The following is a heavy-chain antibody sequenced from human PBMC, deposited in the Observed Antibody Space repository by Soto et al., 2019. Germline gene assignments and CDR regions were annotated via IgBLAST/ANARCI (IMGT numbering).Heavy chain of an antibody. D-gene: IGHD4-17*01. CDR3: AAPLPLRWVDY. J-gene: IGHJ4*02. V-gene: IGHV3-23*01. CDR1: GFNFSSFA. Sequence: EVQLLESGGGLVQPGGSLRLSCAGSGFNFSSFAMTWVRQAPGKGLEWVSTISGSGGSRFYAASVKGRFTLTRDNSKDTVYLQMNSLRVEDTAVYYCAAPLPLRWVDYWGQGTLVTVSS. CDR2: ISGSGGSR.